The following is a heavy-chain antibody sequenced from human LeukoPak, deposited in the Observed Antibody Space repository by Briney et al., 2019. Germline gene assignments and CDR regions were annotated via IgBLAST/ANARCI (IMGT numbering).Heavy chain of an antibody. Sequence: PGGSLRLSCAASGFTFSSYGMHWVRQAPGKGLEWVAVIWYDGSNKYYADSVKGRFTISRDNSKNTLYLQMNSLRAEDTAVYYCARGGHVLLWFGETIGSYWFDPWGQGTLVTVSS. V-gene: IGHV3-33*01. D-gene: IGHD3-10*01. J-gene: IGHJ5*02. CDR3: ARGGHVLLWFGETIGSYWFDP. CDR1: GFTFSSYG. CDR2: IWYDGSNK.